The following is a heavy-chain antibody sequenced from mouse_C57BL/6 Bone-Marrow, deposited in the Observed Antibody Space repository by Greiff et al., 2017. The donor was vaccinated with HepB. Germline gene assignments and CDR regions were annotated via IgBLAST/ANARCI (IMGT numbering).Heavy chain of an antibody. V-gene: IGHV3-6*01. CDR1: GYSITSGYY. D-gene: IGHD3-1*01. CDR3: ARDRGYLFAY. Sequence: EVKLQESGPGLVKPSQSLSLTCSVTGYSITSGYYWNWIRQFPGNKLEWMGYISYDGSNNYNPSLKNRISITRDTSKNQFFLKLNSVTTEDTATYYCARDRGYLFAYWGQGTLVTVSA. CDR2: ISYDGSN. J-gene: IGHJ3*01.